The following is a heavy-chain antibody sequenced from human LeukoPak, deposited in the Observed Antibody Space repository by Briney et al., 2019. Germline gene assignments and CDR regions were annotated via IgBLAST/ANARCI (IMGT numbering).Heavy chain of an antibody. Sequence: SETLSLTCTVSGGSMSSSSYQWGWIRQPPGKGLEWIGSTFHSGSTYYNPSLKSRVTISVDTSKKQFSLKLSSVTAADTAVYYCARRPDAFDTWGQGTMVTVFS. CDR3: ARRPDAFDT. V-gene: IGHV4-39*01. CDR1: GGSMSSSSYQ. J-gene: IGHJ3*02. CDR2: TFHSGST.